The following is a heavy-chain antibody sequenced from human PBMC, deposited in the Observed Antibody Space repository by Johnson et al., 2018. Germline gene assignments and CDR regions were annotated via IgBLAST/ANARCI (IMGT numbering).Heavy chain of an antibody. V-gene: IGHV3-23*01. CDR2: ISASGDTT. CDR1: GFTFNTCA. D-gene: IGHD2-2*01. J-gene: IGHJ6*02. Sequence: VQSGGSLRLSCATSGFTFNTCAMNWVRQAPGKGLEWVSGISASGDTTWYSDSVKGRFAISRDNSKNTLSLQMNSLRADDTAIYYCAKYVVVVPVSYGLDVGGQGTTVTVSS. CDR3: AKYVVVVPVSYGLDV.